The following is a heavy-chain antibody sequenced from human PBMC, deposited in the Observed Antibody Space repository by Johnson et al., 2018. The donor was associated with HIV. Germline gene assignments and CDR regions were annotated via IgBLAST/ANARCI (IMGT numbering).Heavy chain of an antibody. CDR3: AKEGNYNFWSGYHHDAFDI. CDR1: GFSFSSYA. J-gene: IGHJ3*02. Sequence: VQLVESGGGLVQPGGSLRLSCAASGFSFSSYAMHWVRQAPGKGLEWVAVVSYDGSERYYGDSVKGRFTISRDNSKNTLYLQMNSLRAEDTAVYYCAKEGNYNFWSGYHHDAFDIWGQGTMVTVSS. CDR2: VSYDGSER. D-gene: IGHD3-3*01. V-gene: IGHV3-30*04.